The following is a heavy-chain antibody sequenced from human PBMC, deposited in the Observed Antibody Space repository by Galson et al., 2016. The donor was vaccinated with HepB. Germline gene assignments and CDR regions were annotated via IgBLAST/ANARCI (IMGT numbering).Heavy chain of an antibody. CDR2: IGSNNRYI. D-gene: IGHD6-19*01. CDR3: AGWYLGYRFYGMDV. Sequence: SLRLSCAASGFTFSSYSMHWVRQAPGKGLEWVSSIGSNNRYIYYADSVRGRFTISRDNAKRSLYLQMNSLRAEDTAVYYCAGWYLGYRFYGMDVWGQGTTVTVSS. V-gene: IGHV3-21*01. J-gene: IGHJ6*02. CDR1: GFTFSSYS.